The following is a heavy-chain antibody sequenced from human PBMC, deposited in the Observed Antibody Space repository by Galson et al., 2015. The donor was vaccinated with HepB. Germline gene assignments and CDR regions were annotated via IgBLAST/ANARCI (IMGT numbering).Heavy chain of an antibody. CDR3: VGQDGSAWYHFDY. V-gene: IGHV5-51*01. J-gene: IGHJ4*02. CDR2: IYPRDSDT. CDR1: GYTFSSYW. D-gene: IGHD6-19*01. Sequence: QSGAEVKKPGESLKTSCKGSGYTFSSYWIGWVRQMPGKGLEWMGIIYPRDSDTRYSPSFQGQVIISVDKSISTAYLQWSSLQASDTAMYYCVGQDGSAWYHFDYWGQGTLVTVS.